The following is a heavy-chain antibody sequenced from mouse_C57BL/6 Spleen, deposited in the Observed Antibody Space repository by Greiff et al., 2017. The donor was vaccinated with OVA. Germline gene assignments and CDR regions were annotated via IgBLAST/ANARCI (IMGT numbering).Heavy chain of an antibody. D-gene: IGHD1-1*01. V-gene: IGHV1-69*01. CDR3: ARDYGSSNWYFDV. J-gene: IGHJ1*03. CDR1: GYTFTSYW. CDR2: IDPSDSYT. Sequence: VQLQQPGAELVMPGASVKLSCKASGYTFTSYWMHWVKQRPGQGLEWIGEIDPSDSYTNYNQKFKGKSTLPVDKSSSAAYLQLSSLTSEDSAVYYCARDYGSSNWYFDVWGTGTTVTVSS.